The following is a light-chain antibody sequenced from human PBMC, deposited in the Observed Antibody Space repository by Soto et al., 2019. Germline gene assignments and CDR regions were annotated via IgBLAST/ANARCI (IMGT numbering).Light chain of an antibody. Sequence: EIVMTQYPATLSVSPGERATLSCRASQSVSSNLAWYQQKPGQAPRLLIYGASTRTTDIPGRFSGSGPGTDFTLTISSLQYELFAIYHCQQYHNWPRTFGQGTKVDIK. CDR2: GAS. CDR3: QQYHNWPRT. V-gene: IGKV3-15*01. J-gene: IGKJ1*01. CDR1: QSVSSN.